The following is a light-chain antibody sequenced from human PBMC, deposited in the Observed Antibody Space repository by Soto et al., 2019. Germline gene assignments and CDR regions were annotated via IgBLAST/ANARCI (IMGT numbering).Light chain of an antibody. Sequence: EIVMTQSPATLSVSPGERATLSCRASQSVRSNLAWYQQKPGQTPRLLIYATRATGIPVRFSGSGSGTEFTLTISSLQSEDFAAYYCQQYNDRWTFGQGTKVEIK. CDR2: A. J-gene: IGKJ1*01. CDR1: QSVRSN. V-gene: IGKV3-15*01. CDR3: QQYNDRWT.